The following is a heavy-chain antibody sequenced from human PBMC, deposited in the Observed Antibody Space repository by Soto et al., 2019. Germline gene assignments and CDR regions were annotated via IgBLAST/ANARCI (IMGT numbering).Heavy chain of an antibody. J-gene: IGHJ4*02. D-gene: IGHD1-1*01. CDR1: GYSINSGYY. CDR2: IYHSGST. Sequence: SETLSRTCAVSGYSINSGYYWGWIRQPPGKGLEWIGSIYHSGSTDYNPSLKSRVTISVDTSKNTFSLKLRSVTDADSAVYYCARDRGQLELLDFVDYWGQGILVTFSS. CDR3: ARDRGQLELLDFVDY. V-gene: IGHV4-38-2*02.